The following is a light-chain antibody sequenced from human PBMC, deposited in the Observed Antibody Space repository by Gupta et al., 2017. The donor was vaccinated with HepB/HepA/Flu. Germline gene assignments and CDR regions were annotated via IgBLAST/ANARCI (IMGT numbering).Light chain of an antibody. V-gene: IGLV3-10*01. CDR2: EDN. CDR3: YSTDSSANHRV. Sequence: SSELTQAPSVSVSPGQTARITCSGDALPKKYAYWYQQKSGQAPILVIYEDNKRPSGIPERFSGSSSGTMASLTISGAHVEDEADYYCYSTDSSANHRVFGGGTKLTVL. J-gene: IGLJ2*01. CDR1: ALPKKY.